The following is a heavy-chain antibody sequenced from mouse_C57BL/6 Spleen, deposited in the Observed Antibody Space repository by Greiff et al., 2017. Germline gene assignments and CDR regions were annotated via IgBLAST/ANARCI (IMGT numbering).Heavy chain of an antibody. J-gene: IGHJ4*01. CDR3: ARGSGYDAMDY. Sequence: DVKLVESEGGLVQPGSSMKLSCTASGFTFSDYYMAWVRQVPEKGLEWVANINYDGSSTYYLDSLKSRFIISRDNAKNILYLQMSSLKSEDTATYYCARGSGYDAMDYWGQGTSVTVSS. CDR2: INYDGSST. D-gene: IGHD3-2*02. CDR1: GFTFSDYY. V-gene: IGHV5-16*01.